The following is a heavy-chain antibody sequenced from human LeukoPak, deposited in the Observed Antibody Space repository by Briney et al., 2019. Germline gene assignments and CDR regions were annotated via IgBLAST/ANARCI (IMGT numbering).Heavy chain of an antibody. J-gene: IGHJ3*02. D-gene: IGHD3-22*01. V-gene: IGHV3-7*01. CDR3: AREDPKYYYDATGPSDAFDI. CDR2: IKQDGSEK. Sequence: PGGSLRLSCAASGFAFSSYWMSWVRQAPGKGLEWVANIKQDGSEKYYVDSVKGRFTISRDNAKNSLYLQMNSLRDEDTAVYYCAREDPKYYYDATGPSDAFDIWGQGTMVTVSS. CDR1: GFAFSSYW.